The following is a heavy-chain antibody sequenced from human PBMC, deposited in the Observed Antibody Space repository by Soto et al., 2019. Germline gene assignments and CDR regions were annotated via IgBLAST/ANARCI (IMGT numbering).Heavy chain of an antibody. Sequence: GGSLRLSCAASGFTFSSYWMHWFRQAPGKGLVWVSRINSDGSSTSYADSVKGRFTISRDNAKNTLYLEMNSLRAEDTAVYYCARDPSSQIAIRDYWGQGTLVTVST. CDR2: INSDGSST. V-gene: IGHV3-74*01. CDR1: GFTFSSYW. J-gene: IGHJ4*02. D-gene: IGHD2-21*01. CDR3: ARDPSSQIAIRDY.